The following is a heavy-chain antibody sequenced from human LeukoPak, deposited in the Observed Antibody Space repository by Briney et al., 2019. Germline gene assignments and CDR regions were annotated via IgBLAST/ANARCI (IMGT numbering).Heavy chain of an antibody. J-gene: IGHJ4*02. Sequence: SSETLSLTCDVSGGSISRANWWSWVRKSPGQGLEWIGEISLSGRTNYNPSLQSRVTMSLDESKNQLSLDLASVTAADTAVYYCSRESGAFSPFGYWGQGTLVTVHS. CDR3: SRESGAFSPFGY. V-gene: IGHV4-4*02. CDR1: GGSISRANW. D-gene: IGHD1-26*01. CDR2: ISLSGRT.